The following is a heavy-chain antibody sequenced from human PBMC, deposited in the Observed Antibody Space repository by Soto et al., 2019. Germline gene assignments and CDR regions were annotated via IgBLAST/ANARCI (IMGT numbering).Heavy chain of an antibody. CDR2: ISGSGGST. D-gene: IGHD2-15*01. Sequence: GGSLRLSCAASGFTFSSYAMSWVRQAPGKGLEWVSAISGSGGSTYYADSVKGRFTISRDNSKNTLYLQMNSLRAEDTAVYYCAKILDIVVVVAAPEDAFDIWGQGTMVTVSS. J-gene: IGHJ3*02. CDR3: AKILDIVVVVAAPEDAFDI. CDR1: GFTFSSYA. V-gene: IGHV3-23*01.